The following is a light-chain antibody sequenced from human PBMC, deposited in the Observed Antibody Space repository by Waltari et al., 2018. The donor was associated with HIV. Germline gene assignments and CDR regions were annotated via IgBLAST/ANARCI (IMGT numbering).Light chain of an antibody. CDR2: AVN. J-gene: IGLJ2*01. Sequence: QSAPTQPASVSGSPGQSLPISCTGANTDIALYNLVSCYRQPPDKAPQLVIYAVNTRPSGVSDRFSGSKSGNTASLTISSLQAEDEADYYCSSYTNTDMLLFGGGTKLTVL. CDR3: SSYTNTDMLL. CDR1: NTDIALYNL. V-gene: IGLV2-14*01.